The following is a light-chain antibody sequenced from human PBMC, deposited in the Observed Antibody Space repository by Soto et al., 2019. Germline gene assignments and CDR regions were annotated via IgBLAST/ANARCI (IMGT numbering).Light chain of an antibody. J-gene: IGLJ1*01. CDR1: SSDVGGYNY. CDR3: ASYAGNSRYV. CDR2: EVS. V-gene: IGLV2-14*01. Sequence: QSVLTQPASVSGSPAQSITISCTGTSSDVGGYNYVSWYQHHPGKAPKLIIYEVSYRPSGVSNRFSGSKSGNTASLTVSGLQAEDEAVYYCASYAGNSRYVFGTGTKV.